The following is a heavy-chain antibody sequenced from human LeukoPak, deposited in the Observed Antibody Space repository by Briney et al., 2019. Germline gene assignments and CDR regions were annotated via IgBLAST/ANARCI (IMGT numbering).Heavy chain of an antibody. CDR2: IRSNGRDT. CDR3: AKGGYTTCFDP. D-gene: IGHD2-15*01. J-gene: IGHJ5*02. Sequence: GGSLRLSCAASGFTFSGYSMSWVRQAPGKGLEWVSNIRSNGRDTYYTDSVKGRFTISRDNSKNTLYLEMNRLRAEDTAVYYCAKGGYTTCFDPWGQGTLVTVSS. V-gene: IGHV3-23*01. CDR1: GFTFSGYS.